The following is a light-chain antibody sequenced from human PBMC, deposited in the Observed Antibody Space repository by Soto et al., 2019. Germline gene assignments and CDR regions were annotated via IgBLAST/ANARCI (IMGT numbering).Light chain of an antibody. Sequence: QSALTQPASVSGSPGQSITISCSGTSSDVGGYNCVSWYQQHPGKAPQLIIYDVTQRPSGVPDRFSGSKSGNTASLSISGLQAEDEADYYCCSHSATYTFVFGTGTKLTVL. J-gene: IGLJ1*01. V-gene: IGLV2-11*01. CDR1: SSDVGGYNC. CDR3: CSHSATYTFV. CDR2: DVT.